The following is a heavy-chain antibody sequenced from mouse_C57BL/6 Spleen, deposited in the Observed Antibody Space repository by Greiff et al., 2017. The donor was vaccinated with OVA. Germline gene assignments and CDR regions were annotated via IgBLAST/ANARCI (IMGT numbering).Heavy chain of an antibody. V-gene: IGHV5-17*01. J-gene: IGHJ3*01. D-gene: IGHD2-5*01. Sequence: EVQLVESGGGLVKPGGSLKLSCAASGFTFSDYGMHWVRQAPEKGLEWVAYISSGSSTIDYADTVKGRFTISRDNAKNTLFLQMTSLRSEDTAMYYCAKDSNYVRFAYWGQGTLVTVSA. CDR1: GFTFSDYG. CDR3: AKDSNYVRFAY. CDR2: ISSGSSTI.